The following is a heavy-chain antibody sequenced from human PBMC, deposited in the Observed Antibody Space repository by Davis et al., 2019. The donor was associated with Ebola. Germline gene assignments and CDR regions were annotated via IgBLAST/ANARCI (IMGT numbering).Heavy chain of an antibody. CDR2: IYYSGRT. V-gene: IGHV4-59*01. CDR3: AREGGNSYFDY. CDR1: GGFINSYY. D-gene: IGHD4-23*01. J-gene: IGHJ4*02. Sequence: GSLRLSCTVSGGFINSYYWSWIRQPPGKGLEWIGYIYYSGRTSYNPSLESRVTISVDTSKNQFSLKLTSMTVADTAVYYCAREGGNSYFDYWGQGTLVTVSS.